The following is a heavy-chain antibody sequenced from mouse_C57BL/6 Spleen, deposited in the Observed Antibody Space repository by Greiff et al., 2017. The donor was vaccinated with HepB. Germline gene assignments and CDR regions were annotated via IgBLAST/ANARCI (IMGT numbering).Heavy chain of an antibody. CDR3: TRENYYGSVYAMDY. Sequence: EVKLVESGEGLVKPGGSLKLSCAASGFTFSSYAMSWVRQTPEKRLEWVAYISSGGDYIYYADTVKGRFTISRDNARYTLYLQMSSLKSEDTAMYYCTRENYYGSVYAMDYWGQGTSVTVSS. CDR2: ISSGGDYI. CDR1: GFTFSSYA. D-gene: IGHD1-1*01. V-gene: IGHV5-9-1*02. J-gene: IGHJ4*01.